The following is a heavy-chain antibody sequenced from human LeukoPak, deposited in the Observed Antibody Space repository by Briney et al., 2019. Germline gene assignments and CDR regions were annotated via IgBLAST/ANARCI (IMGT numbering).Heavy chain of an antibody. CDR2: LSKSGNT. V-gene: IGHV4-59*01. D-gene: IGHD3-9*01. CDR1: GGSISSYY. J-gene: IGHJ3*02. Sequence: SETLSLTCSVSGGSISSYYWSWIRLPPGKGLEWIGYLSKSGNTNYSPSLKSRVTIFGDTSKNQFFLKLSSVTAADTAVYYCARARYVNSFYAFDIWGQGTLVTVSS. CDR3: ARARYVNSFYAFDI.